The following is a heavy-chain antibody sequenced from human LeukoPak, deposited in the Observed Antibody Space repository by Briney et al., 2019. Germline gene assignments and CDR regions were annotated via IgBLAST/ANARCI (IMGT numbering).Heavy chain of an antibody. CDR2: ISGRSDYI. D-gene: IGHD6-6*01. J-gene: IGHJ4*02. CDR1: GFTFRSSS. Sequence: SGGSLRLSCAASGFTFRSSSMTWVHQAPGKGLEWVSSISGRSDYIYYADSVRGRFTISRDNAENSLYLQMNSLRAEDTALYFCVRGGSSSSGPSDYWGQGTLVTVSS. V-gene: IGHV3-21*01. CDR3: VRGGSSSSGPSDY.